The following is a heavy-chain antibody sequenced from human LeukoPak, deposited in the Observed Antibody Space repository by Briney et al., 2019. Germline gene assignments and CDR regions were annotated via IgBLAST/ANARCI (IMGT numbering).Heavy chain of an antibody. Sequence: SQTLSLTCAISGDSVSSKSGAWNWIRQSPSRGLEWLGRTYYRSKWYNDYAVSVKSRITINPDTSKNQFSLQLNSVTPEDTAVYYCARGLPFYDILTGYYSYWFDPWGQGTLVTVSS. D-gene: IGHD3-9*01. CDR1: GDSVSSKSGA. CDR2: TYYRSKWYN. J-gene: IGHJ5*02. V-gene: IGHV6-1*01. CDR3: ARGLPFYDILTGYYSYWFDP.